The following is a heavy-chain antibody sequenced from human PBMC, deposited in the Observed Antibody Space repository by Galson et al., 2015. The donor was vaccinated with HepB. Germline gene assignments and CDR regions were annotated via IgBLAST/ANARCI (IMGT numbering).Heavy chain of an antibody. V-gene: IGHV1-18*01. CDR3: AREGFSAYDYAGYYYGMDV. Sequence: SVKVSCKASGYTFTSYGISWVRQAPGQGLEWMGWISAYNRNTNYAQKLQGRVTMTTDTSTSTAYMELRSLRSDDTAVYYCAREGFSAYDYAGYYYGMDVWGQGTTVTVSS. CDR1: GYTFTSYG. CDR2: ISAYNRNT. D-gene: IGHD5-12*01. J-gene: IGHJ6*02.